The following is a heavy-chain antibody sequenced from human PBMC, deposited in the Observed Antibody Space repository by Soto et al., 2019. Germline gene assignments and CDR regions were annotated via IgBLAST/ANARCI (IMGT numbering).Heavy chain of an antibody. CDR2: ISAYNGNT. J-gene: IGHJ3*02. Sequence: ASVPVSFPASCYTFTSYGIILVRQAPGQGLEWMGWISAYNGNTNYAQKLQGRVTMTTDTSTSTAYMELRSLRSDDTAVYYCARVTYYYDSSAPRDDAFDIWGQGTMVTVSS. CDR3: ARVTYYYDSSAPRDDAFDI. V-gene: IGHV1-18*01. D-gene: IGHD3-22*01. CDR1: CYTFTSYG.